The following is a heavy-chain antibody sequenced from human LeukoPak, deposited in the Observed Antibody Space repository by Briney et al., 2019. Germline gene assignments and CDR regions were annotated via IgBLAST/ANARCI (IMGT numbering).Heavy chain of an antibody. D-gene: IGHD5-24*01. J-gene: IGHJ1*01. CDR3: AREPFSLTATTLGYFQH. V-gene: IGHV1-46*01. CDR1: GCTFSSYA. CDR2: INPSGGST. Sequence: GASVKVSCKASGCTFSSYAISWVRQAPGQGLEWMGIINPSGGSTSYAQKFQGRVTMTRDMSTSTVYMELSSLRSEDTALYYCAREPFSLTATTLGYFQHWGQGTLVTVSS.